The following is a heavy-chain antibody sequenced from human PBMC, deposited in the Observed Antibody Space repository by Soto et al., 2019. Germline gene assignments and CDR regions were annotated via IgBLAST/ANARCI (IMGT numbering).Heavy chain of an antibody. V-gene: IGHV1-69*01. CDR3: ARDPLSGIAAAGTSYGMDV. CDR2: FIPIFGTA. J-gene: IGHJ6*02. D-gene: IGHD6-13*01. CDR1: GGTFSSYA. Sequence: QVQLVQSGAEVKKPGSSVKVSCKASGGTFSSYAISWVRQAPGQGLEWMGGFIPIFGTANYAQKFQGRVTITEDESTSTAYMELSSLRSEDTAVYYCARDPLSGIAAAGTSYGMDVWGQGTTVTVSS.